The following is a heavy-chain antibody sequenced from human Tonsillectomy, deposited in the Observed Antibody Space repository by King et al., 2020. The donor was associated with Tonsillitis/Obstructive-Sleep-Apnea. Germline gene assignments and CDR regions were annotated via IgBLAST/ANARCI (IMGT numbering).Heavy chain of an antibody. CDR1: GFTFSTYA. Sequence: VQLVESGGGVVQPGRSLRLSCAASGFTFSTYAMHWVRQAPGKGLEWVAVISYDGSNKYYADSVKGRFTISRDNSKNTLYLQMNSLRAEDTAVYYCARDSQEGNYYYYMDVWGKGTTVTVSS. V-gene: IGHV3-30*04. CDR2: ISYDGSNK. J-gene: IGHJ6*03. CDR3: ARDSQEGNYYYYMDV.